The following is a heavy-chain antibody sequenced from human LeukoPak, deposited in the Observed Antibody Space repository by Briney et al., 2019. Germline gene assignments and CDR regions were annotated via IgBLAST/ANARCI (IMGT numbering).Heavy chain of an antibody. V-gene: IGHV3-48*03. Sequence: PGGSLRLSCAASGFTFRSYEMNWVRQAPGKGLEWVSYISSSGSTIYYADSVKGRFTISRDNAKNSLYLQMSSLRAEDTAVYYCAREGQFMVRGVIIISYYFDYWGQGTLVTVSS. J-gene: IGHJ4*02. CDR3: AREGQFMVRGVIIISYYFDY. CDR1: GFTFRSYE. CDR2: ISSSGSTI. D-gene: IGHD3-10*01.